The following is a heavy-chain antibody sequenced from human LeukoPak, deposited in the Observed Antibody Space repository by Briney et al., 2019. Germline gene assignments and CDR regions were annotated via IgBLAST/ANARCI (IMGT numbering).Heavy chain of an antibody. V-gene: IGHV3-30-3*01. J-gene: IGHJ4*02. CDR1: GFTFSDYA. Sequence: GGSLRLSCAASGFTFSDYAMHWVRQAPGKGLEWVAVISKDGSDKYYPGSVRGRFTISRDNSKNTIYLQMDSLRAEDTAIYYCARDYWWNYDCWGQGTLVTVSS. CDR2: ISKDGSDK. D-gene: IGHD1-7*01. CDR3: ARDYWWNYDC.